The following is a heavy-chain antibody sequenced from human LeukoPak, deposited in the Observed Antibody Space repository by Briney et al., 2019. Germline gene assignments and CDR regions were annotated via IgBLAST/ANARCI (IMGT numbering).Heavy chain of an antibody. CDR3: AKGLYYDILTGNWFDP. CDR1: GFNFDYYA. J-gene: IGHJ5*02. V-gene: IGHV3-9*01. D-gene: IGHD3-9*01. Sequence: GGSLRLSCAASGFNFDYYAMHWVRLVPGKGPEWVAGITGNSDSTGYGDSVKGRVIISRDTAQNFLYLEMSSLRAEDTAFYYCAKGLYYDILTGNWFDPWGEGTLVTVSS. CDR2: ITGNSDST.